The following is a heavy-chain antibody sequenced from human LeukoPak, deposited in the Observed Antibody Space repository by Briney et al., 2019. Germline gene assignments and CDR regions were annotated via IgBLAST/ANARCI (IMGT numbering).Heavy chain of an antibody. CDR1: GFTFSSYA. CDR2: ISYDGSNK. V-gene: IGHV3-30*04. D-gene: IGHD6-13*01. Sequence: PGGSLRLSCAASGFTFSSYAMHWARQAPGKGLEGVAVISYDGSNKYYADSVKGRFTISRDNSKNTLYLQMNSLRAEDTAVYYCARDDGYSSSWYRSRFEENYYGMDVWGQGTTVTVSS. J-gene: IGHJ6*02. CDR3: ARDDGYSSSWYRSRFEENYYGMDV.